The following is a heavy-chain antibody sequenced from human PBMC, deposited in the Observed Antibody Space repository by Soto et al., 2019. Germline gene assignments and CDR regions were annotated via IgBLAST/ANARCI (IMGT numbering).Heavy chain of an antibody. J-gene: IGHJ4*02. CDR3: ARHEGGAAADRPLDY. CDR2: IYYSGRT. V-gene: IGHV4-39*01. CDR1: GGSVRSSSYY. D-gene: IGHD6-13*01. Sequence: QLRLQESGPGLVKSSETLSLTCTISGGSVRSSSYYWGWIRQPPGKGLGWIASIYYSGRTHNNPALKSRVTMSIDTYTNQFSLKMKSVTAADTAVYYCARHEGGAAADRPLDYWGQGTLVTVSS.